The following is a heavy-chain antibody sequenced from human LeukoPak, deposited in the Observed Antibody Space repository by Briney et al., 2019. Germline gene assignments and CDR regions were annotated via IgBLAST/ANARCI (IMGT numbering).Heavy chain of an antibody. CDR2: IYYSGST. D-gene: IGHD3-22*01. CDR3: ARESYYDSSGYSFDY. J-gene: IGHJ4*02. V-gene: IGHV4-30-4*01. CDR1: GVSISSGYYY. Sequence: SETLSLTCTVSGVSISSGYYYWSWIRQPPGKGLEWIGYIYYSGSTYYNPSLKSRVTISVDTSKNQFSLKLSSVTAADTAVYYCARESYYDSSGYSFDYWGQGTLVTVSS.